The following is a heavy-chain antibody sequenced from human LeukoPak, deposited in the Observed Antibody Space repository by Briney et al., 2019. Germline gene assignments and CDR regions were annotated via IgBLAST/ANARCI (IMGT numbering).Heavy chain of an antibody. Sequence: PGGSLRLSCAASGFTFSSYSMNWVRQAPGKGLEWVSSISSSSSYIYYADSVKGRFTISRDNAKNSLYLQMNSLRAEDTAVYYCAREENLHPRAIDYWGQGTLVTVSS. D-gene: IGHD4-11*01. V-gene: IGHV3-21*01. CDR3: AREENLHPRAIDY. J-gene: IGHJ4*02. CDR2: ISSSSSYI. CDR1: GFTFSSYS.